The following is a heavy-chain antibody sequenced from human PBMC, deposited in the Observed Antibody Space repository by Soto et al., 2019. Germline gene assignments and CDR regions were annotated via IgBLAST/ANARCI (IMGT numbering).Heavy chain of an antibody. CDR1: GFTFSSYA. J-gene: IGHJ4*02. Sequence: GGSLRLSCAASGFTFSSYAMSWVRQAPGKGLEWVSAISGSGGSTYYAGSVKGRFTISRDNSKNTRYLQMNSLRAEDTAVYYCAKGHIVVVVAATLMDYWGQGTLVTVSS. V-gene: IGHV3-23*01. D-gene: IGHD2-15*01. CDR3: AKGHIVVVVAATLMDY. CDR2: ISGSGGST.